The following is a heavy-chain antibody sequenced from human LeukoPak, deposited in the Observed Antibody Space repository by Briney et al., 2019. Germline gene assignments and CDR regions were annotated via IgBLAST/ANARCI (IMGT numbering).Heavy chain of an antibody. V-gene: IGHV3-23*01. CDR1: GFTFSSYA. CDR2: ISGSGGST. CDR3: ASPGRIQLWFYFDY. J-gene: IGHJ4*02. D-gene: IGHD5-18*01. Sequence: GGSRRLSCAASGFTFSSYAMSWVRQAPGKGLEWVSAISGSGGSTYYADSVKGRFTISRDNSKSTLYLQMNSLRAEDTAVYYCASPGRIQLWFYFDYWGQGTLVTVSS.